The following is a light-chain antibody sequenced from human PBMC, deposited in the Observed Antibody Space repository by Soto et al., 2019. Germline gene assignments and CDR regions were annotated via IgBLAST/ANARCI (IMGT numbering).Light chain of an antibody. Sequence: QSALTQPASVSGSPGQSITISCTGTSSDVGSYNLVSWYQQHPGKAPKLMIYEGSKRPSGVSNRFSGSKSGNTASLTISGLQADDEADYHCCSYAGSSTVAFGGGTKLTVL. J-gene: IGLJ2*01. CDR2: EGS. CDR3: CSYAGSSTVA. V-gene: IGLV2-23*01. CDR1: SSDVGSYNL.